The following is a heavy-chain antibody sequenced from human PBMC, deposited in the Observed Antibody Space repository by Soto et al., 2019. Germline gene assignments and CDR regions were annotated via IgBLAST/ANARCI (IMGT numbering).Heavy chain of an antibody. CDR1: GFTFSSYA. Sequence: EVQLLESGGGLVQPGGSLRLSCAASGFTFSSYAMSWVRQAPGKGLEWVSAISGSGGSTYYADSVKGRFTISRDNSKNSLYLQMNSLRAEDTAVYYCAKFVLSGWSPAGSLTEWYFDLWGRGTLVTVSS. CDR3: AKFVLSGWSPAGSLTEWYFDL. D-gene: IGHD6-19*01. V-gene: IGHV3-23*01. J-gene: IGHJ2*01. CDR2: ISGSGGST.